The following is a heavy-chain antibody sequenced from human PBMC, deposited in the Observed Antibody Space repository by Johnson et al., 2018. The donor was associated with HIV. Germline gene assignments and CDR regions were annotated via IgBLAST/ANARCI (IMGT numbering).Heavy chain of an antibody. V-gene: IGHV3-53*01. CDR2: IYSGGST. CDR1: GFTVSSNY. J-gene: IGHJ3*02. CDR3: ARADSSSSPWMGLDI. D-gene: IGHD6-13*01. Sequence: VQLVESGGGLIQPGGSLRLSCAASGFTVSSNYMSWVRQAPGKGLEWVSVIYSGGSTYYADSVKGRFTISRDNSKNTLYLQMNILRAEDTAVYYCARADSSSSPWMGLDIWGQGTMVTVSS.